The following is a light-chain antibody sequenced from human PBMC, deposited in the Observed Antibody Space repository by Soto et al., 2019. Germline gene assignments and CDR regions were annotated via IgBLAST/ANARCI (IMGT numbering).Light chain of an antibody. Sequence: EIVLTQSPGTLSLSPGERATLSCRASESVSTNYLAWYQQKPGRAPRLFLYDASSRATGIPDRFSGSGSGTDFTLTISRLEPEDFAVYDCQYDGNSPGTFGQGIKVEF. V-gene: IGKV3-20*01. CDR1: ESVSTNY. CDR3: QYDGNSPGT. J-gene: IGKJ1*01. CDR2: DAS.